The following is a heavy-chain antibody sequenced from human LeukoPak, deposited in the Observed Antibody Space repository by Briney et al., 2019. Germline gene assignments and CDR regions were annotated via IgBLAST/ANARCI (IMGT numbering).Heavy chain of an antibody. CDR3: ARADYPYYYYGMDV. Sequence: LRLSCAASGFTFSSYTMNWVRQAPGKGLEWIGYIYYSGSTYYNPSLKSRVTISVDTSKNQFSLKLSSVTAADTAVYYCARADYPYYYYGMDVWGQGTTVTVSS. CDR1: GFTFSSYT. CDR2: IYYSGST. V-gene: IGHV4-31*02. J-gene: IGHJ6*02. D-gene: IGHD4-11*01.